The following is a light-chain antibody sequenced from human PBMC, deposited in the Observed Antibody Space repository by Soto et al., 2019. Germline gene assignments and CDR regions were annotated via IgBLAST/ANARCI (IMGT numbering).Light chain of an antibody. CDR3: QQRSNWLT. Sequence: EIVLTQSPATLSVSPGERATLSCRASQNVSSYLAWYQQKPGQAPSLLIYDASNRATGIPARFSGSGSGTDFTLTISSLEPEDFAVYYCQQRSNWLTFGGGTKVDIK. V-gene: IGKV3-11*01. CDR1: QNVSSY. J-gene: IGKJ4*01. CDR2: DAS.